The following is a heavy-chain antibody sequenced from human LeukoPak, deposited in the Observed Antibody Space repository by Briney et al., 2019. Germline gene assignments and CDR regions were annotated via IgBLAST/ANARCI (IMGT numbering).Heavy chain of an antibody. CDR3: ARGLVAVAGTGLYYYGMDV. Sequence: GGSLRLSCAASGFTFSSYGMHWVRQAPGKGLEWVAVIWYDGSNKYYTDSVKGRFTISRDNSKNTLYLQMNSLRAEDTAVYYCARGLVAVAGTGLYYYGMDVWGQGTTVTVSS. CDR1: GFTFSSYG. CDR2: IWYDGSNK. J-gene: IGHJ6*02. D-gene: IGHD6-19*01. V-gene: IGHV3-33*01.